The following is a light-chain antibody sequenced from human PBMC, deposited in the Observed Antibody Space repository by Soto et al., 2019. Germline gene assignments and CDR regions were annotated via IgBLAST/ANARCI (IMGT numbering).Light chain of an antibody. CDR1: SSNIGAGYD. CDR3: QSYDDSLSGLYV. V-gene: IGLV1-40*01. J-gene: IGLJ1*01. CDR2: GNN. Sequence: QSVLTQPPSVSGAPGQRVTISCTGRSSNIGAGYDVHWYQQLPGTAPKLLIYGNNNRPSGVTDRFSGAKSATSASLAITGLQVEDEADYYCQSYDDSLSGLYVFGTVTKLTVL.